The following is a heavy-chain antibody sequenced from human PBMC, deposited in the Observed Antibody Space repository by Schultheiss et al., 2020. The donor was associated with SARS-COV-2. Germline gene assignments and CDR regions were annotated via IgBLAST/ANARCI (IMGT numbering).Heavy chain of an antibody. J-gene: IGHJ4*02. Sequence: SQTLSLTCTVSGGSVSSGSYYWSWIRQPPGKGLEWIAFMYSSGNIKYSPSLNSRVTISIDTSKNQFSLRLSSVTAADTAIYYCARGMATRPSPFDYWGQGTLVTVSS. CDR1: GGSVSSGSYY. CDR3: ARGMATRPSPFDY. CDR2: MYSSGNI. V-gene: IGHV4-61*01. D-gene: IGHD6-6*01.